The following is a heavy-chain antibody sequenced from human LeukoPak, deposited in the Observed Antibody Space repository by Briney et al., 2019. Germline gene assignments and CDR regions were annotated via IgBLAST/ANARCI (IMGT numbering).Heavy chain of an antibody. CDR2: IYPGDSDT. D-gene: IGHD5-18*01. Sequence: GESLKISCKDSGYSFTNYWIGWVRQMPGKGLEWMGIIYPGDSDTRYSPSFQGQVTISVDKSISTAFLQWSSLKASDTAMYYCARSGYSYGPLDYWGQGTLVTVSS. CDR3: ARSGYSYGPLDY. J-gene: IGHJ4*02. CDR1: GYSFTNYW. V-gene: IGHV5-51*01.